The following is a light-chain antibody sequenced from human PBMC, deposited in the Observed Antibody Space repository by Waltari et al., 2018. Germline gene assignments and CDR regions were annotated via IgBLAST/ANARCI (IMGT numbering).Light chain of an antibody. CDR3: AAWDDSLNAWV. J-gene: IGLJ3*02. Sequence: QSVLTQPPSASGTPGQRVTISCSGSSSNIGSNTVNWYQQRPGTAPKLLIYSNNQRPAGVPDRFSGSKSGNSASLAIIGLQSADEADYYCAAWDDSLNAWVFCGGTKLTVL. CDR1: SSNIGSNT. CDR2: SNN. V-gene: IGLV1-44*01.